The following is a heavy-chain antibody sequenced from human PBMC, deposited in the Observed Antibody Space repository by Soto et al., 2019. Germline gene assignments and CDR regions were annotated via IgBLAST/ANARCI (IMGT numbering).Heavy chain of an antibody. Sequence: EVQLLESGGGLVQPGGSLRLSCAASGFTFSSYAMSWVRQAPGKGLEWVSAISGSGGSTYYADSVKGRFTISRDNSKNTLYLKMNSLRAEDRAVYYCAKKENVLRFLGGLLFPSGGQGTLFTVSS. CDR3: AKKENVLRFLGGLLFPS. CDR2: ISGSGGST. CDR1: GFTFSSYA. D-gene: IGHD3-3*01. J-gene: IGHJ4*02. V-gene: IGHV3-23*01.